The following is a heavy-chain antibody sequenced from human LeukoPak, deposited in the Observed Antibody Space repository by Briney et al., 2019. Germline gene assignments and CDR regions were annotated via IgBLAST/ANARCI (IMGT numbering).Heavy chain of an antibody. Sequence: SETLSLTCTVSGGSVTSYYWSWIRQPPGKGLEWIGYIYYSGSTNYNPSLKSRVTISVDTSKNQFSLKLTSVTGADTAVYYCARALSSIANAFDIWGQGTMVTVSS. J-gene: IGHJ3*02. D-gene: IGHD6-6*01. CDR1: GGSVTSYY. V-gene: IGHV4-59*02. CDR2: IYYSGST. CDR3: ARALSSIANAFDI.